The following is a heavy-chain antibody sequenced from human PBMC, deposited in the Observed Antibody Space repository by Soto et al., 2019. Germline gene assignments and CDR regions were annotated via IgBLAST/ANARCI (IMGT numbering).Heavy chain of an antibody. Sequence: GGSLRLSCAASGFTFSSYAMHWVRQAPGKGLEWVAVISYDGSNKYYADSVKGRFTISRDNSKNTLYLQMNSLRAEDTAVYYCARDDFWSGPTFHYYYYGMDVWGQGTTATVSS. CDR1: GFTFSSYA. V-gene: IGHV3-30-3*01. D-gene: IGHD3-3*01. J-gene: IGHJ6*02. CDR2: ISYDGSNK. CDR3: ARDDFWSGPTFHYYYYGMDV.